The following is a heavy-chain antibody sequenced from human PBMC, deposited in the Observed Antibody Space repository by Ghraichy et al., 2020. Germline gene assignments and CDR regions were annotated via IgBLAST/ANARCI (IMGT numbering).Heavy chain of an antibody. CDR1: GFTFSSYW. J-gene: IGHJ6*02. CDR3: ARDALRTYDILTGYHTRMDV. D-gene: IGHD3-9*01. Sequence: LSLTCAASGFTFSSYWMSWVRQAPGKGLEWVANIKQDGSEKYYVDSVKGRFTISRDNAKNSLYLQMNSLRAEDTAVYYCARDALRTYDILTGYHTRMDVWGQGTTVTVSS. CDR2: IKQDGSEK. V-gene: IGHV3-7*01.